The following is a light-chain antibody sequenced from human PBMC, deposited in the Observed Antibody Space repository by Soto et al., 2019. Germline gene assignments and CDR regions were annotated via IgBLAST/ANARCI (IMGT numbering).Light chain of an antibody. CDR2: AAS. CDR1: QGISSY. Sequence: DTQLTQSPSFLAASVGDRVTITCRASQGISSYLAWYQQKPGKAPKLLIYAASTLQSGVPSRFSGSGSGTEFTLTISSLQPEDFATYYCQQLNSYSPITFGQGTRLEIK. J-gene: IGKJ5*01. V-gene: IGKV1-9*01. CDR3: QQLNSYSPIT.